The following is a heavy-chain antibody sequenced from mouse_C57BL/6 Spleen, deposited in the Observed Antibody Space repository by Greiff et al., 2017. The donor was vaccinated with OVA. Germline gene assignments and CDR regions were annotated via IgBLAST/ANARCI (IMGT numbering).Heavy chain of an antibody. D-gene: IGHD1-1*02. Sequence: QVQLQQSGPELVKPGASVKLSCKASGYTFTSYDINWVKQRPGQGLEWIGWIYPRDGSTKYNEKFKGKATLTVDTSSSTAYMELHSLTSEDSAVYFCARSVVSAWFAYWGQGTLVTVSA. CDR1: GYTFTSYD. V-gene: IGHV1-85*01. J-gene: IGHJ3*01. CDR3: ARSVVSAWFAY. CDR2: IYPRDGST.